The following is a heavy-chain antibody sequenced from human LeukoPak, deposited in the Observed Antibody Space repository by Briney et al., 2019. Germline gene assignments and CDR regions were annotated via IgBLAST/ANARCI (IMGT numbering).Heavy chain of an antibody. CDR1: GYALTDLS. D-gene: IGHD5-24*01. J-gene: IGHJ4*02. Sequence: ASVKVSCKVSGYALTDLSMHWVRQTPGKGLEWMGGIDPEDGEITYAQKFQGRVTMTEDTSTDTAYMELSSLRSEDTAVYYCATGPTLDGFDYWGQGTLVTVSS. CDR3: ATGPTLDGFDY. V-gene: IGHV1-24*01. CDR2: IDPEDGEI.